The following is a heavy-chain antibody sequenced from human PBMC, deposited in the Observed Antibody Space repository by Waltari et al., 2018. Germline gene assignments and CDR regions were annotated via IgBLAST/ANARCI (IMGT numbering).Heavy chain of an antibody. CDR2: ICSGGRT. CDR3: ARWQQWPVRAFDY. V-gene: IGHV3-53*01. Sequence: VHFVESGGGLIQPGGSLRLSCSAFGFFVSSNYMSWGRQAPGRGLGWVSLICSGGRTYYADSVKGRFTIDRDNSKNTLYLQMDSLSVEDTAVYYCARWQQWPVRAFDYWGQGTLVTVSS. J-gene: IGHJ4*02. D-gene: IGHD6-19*01. CDR1: GFFVSSNY.